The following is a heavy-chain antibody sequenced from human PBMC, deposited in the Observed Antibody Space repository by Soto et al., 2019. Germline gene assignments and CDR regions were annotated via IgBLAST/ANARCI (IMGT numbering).Heavy chain of an antibody. CDR1: GDTFTDYY. CDR2: VNPSGGHT. CDR3: ARGGNVVVVTAALGY. D-gene: IGHD2-21*02. V-gene: IGHV1-46*01. Sequence: QVQLMQSGAEVKKPGASVKVSCKASGDTFTDYYIHWVRQAPGQGLEWMGTVNPSGGHTTYAQHFRGRVTMARDTSTSTVYVELTSLTSDDTAVYYCARGGNVVVVTAALGYLGPGTLVTVSS. J-gene: IGHJ4*02.